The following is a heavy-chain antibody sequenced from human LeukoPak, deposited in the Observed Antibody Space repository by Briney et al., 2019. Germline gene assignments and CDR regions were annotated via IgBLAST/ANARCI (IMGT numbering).Heavy chain of an antibody. J-gene: IGHJ3*01. Sequence: SQTLSLTCAISGDSVSTNSVAWNWIRQSPSRGLEWLGRTYYRSKWNNDYAVSVKSRITINPDASKNQFSLQLNSVTPDDTALYYCARGRYSGFDLWGQGTMVTVSS. CDR3: ARGRYSGFDL. CDR2: TYYRSKWNN. CDR1: GDSVSTNSVA. V-gene: IGHV6-1*01. D-gene: IGHD2-15*01.